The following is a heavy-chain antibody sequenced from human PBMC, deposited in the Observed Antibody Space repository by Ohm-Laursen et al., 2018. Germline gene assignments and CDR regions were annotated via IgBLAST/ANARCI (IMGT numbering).Heavy chain of an antibody. D-gene: IGHD1-26*01. CDR1: GFSFNNYG. CDR2: IAGSGGSI. Sequence: SLRLSCAASGFSFNNYGMTWVRQAPGKGLEWVSSIAGSGGSIYYADSVKGRFTISRDNFKNTLYLQMSGQRAEDTAVYFCAKISRYSGSDSASRDTYYFDNWGQGTLVTVSS. J-gene: IGHJ4*02. CDR3: AKISRYSGSDSASRDTYYFDN. V-gene: IGHV3-23*01.